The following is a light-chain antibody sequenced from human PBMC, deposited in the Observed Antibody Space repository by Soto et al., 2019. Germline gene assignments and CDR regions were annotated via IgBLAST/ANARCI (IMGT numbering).Light chain of an antibody. Sequence: VLTQPASVSGPPGQSITISCTGTSSDVGAYNYVSWYQHHPGKASRLVIYDVTNRPSGISDRFSGSKSGNTASLTISGLLAEDEADYYCTSYTSTSTYVFGTGTKVTV. CDR1: SSDVGAYNY. J-gene: IGLJ1*01. V-gene: IGLV2-14*01. CDR3: TSYTSTSTYV. CDR2: DVT.